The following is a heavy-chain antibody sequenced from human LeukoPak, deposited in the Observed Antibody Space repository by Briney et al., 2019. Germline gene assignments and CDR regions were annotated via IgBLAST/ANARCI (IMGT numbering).Heavy chain of an antibody. J-gene: IGHJ4*02. CDR3: ARDTYYDFWSGYYSGGLDY. CDR1: GFTFSSYG. D-gene: IGHD3-3*01. CDR2: ISYDGSNK. Sequence: GRSLRLSCAASGFTFSSYGMHWVRQASGKGLEWVAVISYDGSNKYYADSVKGRFTISRDNSKNTLYLQMNSLRAEDTAVYYCARDTYYDFWSGYYSGGLDYWGQGTLVTVSS. V-gene: IGHV3-30*03.